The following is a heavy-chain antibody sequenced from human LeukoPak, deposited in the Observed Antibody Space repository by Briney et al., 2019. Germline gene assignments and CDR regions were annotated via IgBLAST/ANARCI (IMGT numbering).Heavy chain of an antibody. CDR2: IRRKANGGTT. J-gene: IGHJ4*02. V-gene: IGHV3-49*04. Sequence: GGSLRLSCTASGFTFGDYAMSWVRQAPGKGPEWVGFIRRKANGGTTEYAASVKGRFTISRDDSKSIAYLQMNSLKTEDTSVYYCTSGLYYDSWSDLFDYWGQGTLVTVSS. CDR3: TSGLYYDSWSDLFDY. D-gene: IGHD3-3*01. CDR1: GFTFGDYA.